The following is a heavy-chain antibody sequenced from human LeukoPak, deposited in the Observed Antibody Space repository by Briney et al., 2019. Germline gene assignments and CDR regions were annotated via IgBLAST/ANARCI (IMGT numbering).Heavy chain of an antibody. CDR2: IPFDGSKK. CDR3: VRSRATSGGYYFAY. J-gene: IGHJ4*02. D-gene: IGHD3-16*01. Sequence: GRSLRLSCAASGFTFSNYAMHWVRQAPGKGLEWVAVIPFDGSKKYYADSVKGQFTISRDNSKSTLYLQMNSLRAEDTALYYCVRSRATSGGYYFAYWGQGALVTVSS. V-gene: IGHV3-30*04. CDR1: GFTFSNYA.